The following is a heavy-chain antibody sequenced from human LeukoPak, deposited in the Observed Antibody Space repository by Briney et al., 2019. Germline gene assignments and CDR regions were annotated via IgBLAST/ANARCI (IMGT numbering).Heavy chain of an antibody. D-gene: IGHD6-6*01. CDR3: ARDEYSSSYMDV. CDR1: GFTFSNYW. J-gene: IGHJ6*03. V-gene: IGHV3-74*01. Sequence: GGSLRLSCAASGFTFSNYWMHWVRQAPGRGLVWVSRIKSDGSSTNYADFVKGRFTISRDNAKNTLYLQMNSLRAEDTGVYYCARDEYSSSYMDVWGKGTTVTVSS. CDR2: IKSDGSST.